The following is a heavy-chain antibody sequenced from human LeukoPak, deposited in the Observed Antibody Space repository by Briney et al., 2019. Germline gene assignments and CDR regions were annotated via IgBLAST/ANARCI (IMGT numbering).Heavy chain of an antibody. CDR2: ISSSSSTI. CDR3: ARDRYSSGWYSGYFDD. D-gene: IGHD6-19*01. J-gene: IGHJ4*02. CDR1: GFTFSSYS. V-gene: IGHV3-48*04. Sequence: PGGFLRLSCAASGFTFSSYSMNWVRQAPGKGLEWVSSISSSSSTIYYADSVKGRFTISRDNAKNSLYLQMNGLRAEDTAVYYCARDRYSSGWYSGYFDDWGQGTLVTVSS.